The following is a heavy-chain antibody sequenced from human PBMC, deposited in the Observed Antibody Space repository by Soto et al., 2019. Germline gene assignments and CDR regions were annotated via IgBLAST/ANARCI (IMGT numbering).Heavy chain of an antibody. CDR3: TSDTFGLRDT. CDR2: INPAGTIT. J-gene: IGHJ5*02. CDR1: GFPFSHYW. V-gene: IGHV3-74*01. D-gene: IGHD3-16*01. Sequence: LRLSCAASGFPFSHYWMHWVRQTPGRGLVWVSHINPAGTITNYADSVEGRFTISRDNADSALFLQMNSLSAEDTAIYYCTSDTFGLRDTWGQGTLVTVSS.